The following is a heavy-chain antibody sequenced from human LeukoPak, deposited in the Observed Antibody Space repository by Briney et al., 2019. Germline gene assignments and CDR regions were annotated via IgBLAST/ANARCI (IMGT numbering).Heavy chain of an antibody. J-gene: IGHJ5*02. D-gene: IGHD6-13*01. Sequence: ASAKVSCKASGYTFTSYGISWVRQAPGQGLEWMGWISAYNGNTNYAQKLQGRVTMTTDTSTSTAYMELRSLRSDDTAVYYCARQPPAAAGQYNWFDPWGQGTLVTVSS. CDR1: GYTFTSYG. CDR2: ISAYNGNT. CDR3: ARQPPAAAGQYNWFDP. V-gene: IGHV1-18*01.